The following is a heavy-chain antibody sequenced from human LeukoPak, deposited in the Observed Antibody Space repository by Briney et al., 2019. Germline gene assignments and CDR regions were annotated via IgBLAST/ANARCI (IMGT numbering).Heavy chain of an antibody. CDR2: IYWDDDK. J-gene: IGHJ4*02. CDR3: VHVHTTVTTV. V-gene: IGHV2-5*02. Sequence: SGPTLVNPTQTLTLTCSFSGFSLTTSGLGVGWIRQSPGKALAWLALIYWDDDKRYRPSLKSRLTITKDTPKNQVVLTMTNMDPVDTATYYCVHVHTTVTTVWVQGTLVTVSS. D-gene: IGHD4-17*01. CDR1: GFSLTTSGLG.